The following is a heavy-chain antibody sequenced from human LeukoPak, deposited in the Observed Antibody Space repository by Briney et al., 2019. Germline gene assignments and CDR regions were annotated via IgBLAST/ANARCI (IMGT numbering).Heavy chain of an antibody. V-gene: IGHV4-34*01. CDR3: ARGLYDYVWGSYRPFDY. D-gene: IGHD3-16*02. J-gene: IGHJ4*02. CDR1: GGSFSGYY. CDR2: INHSGST. Sequence: PSETLSLTCAVYGGSFSGYYWSWIRQPPGKGLEWIGEINHSGSTNYNPSLKSRVTISVDTSKNQFSLKLSSVTAADTAVYYCARGLYDYVWGSYRPFDYWGQGTLVTVSS.